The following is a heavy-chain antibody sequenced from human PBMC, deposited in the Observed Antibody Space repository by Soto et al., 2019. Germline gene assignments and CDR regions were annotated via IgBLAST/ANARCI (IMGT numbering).Heavy chain of an antibody. V-gene: IGHV1-69*12. J-gene: IGHJ6*02. D-gene: IGHD6-6*01. CDR3: ASHGLRAARRDYYYYGMDV. Sequence: QVQLVQSGAEVKKPGSSVKVSCKASGGTFSSYAISWVRQAPGQGLEWMGGIIPIFGTANYAQKFQGRVTITADESTSTAYMELSSLISEDTAVYYCASHGLRAARRDYYYYGMDVWGQGTTVTVSS. CDR2: IIPIFGTA. CDR1: GGTFSSYA.